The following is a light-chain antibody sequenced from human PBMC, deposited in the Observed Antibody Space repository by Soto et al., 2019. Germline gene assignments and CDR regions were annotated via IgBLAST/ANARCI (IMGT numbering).Light chain of an antibody. CDR3: RPYSRFWT. V-gene: IGKV1-5*03. CDR1: QSISSG. Sequence: DIQMTQSPSTLSASVGDRVTITCRASQSISSGSAWYQQKPGKAPKLLIYEASTLECGVPSRFSRSGSGTDLTLTISTLQHDDFATYCCRPYSRFWTLGRGTMVPI. CDR2: EAS. J-gene: IGKJ1*01.